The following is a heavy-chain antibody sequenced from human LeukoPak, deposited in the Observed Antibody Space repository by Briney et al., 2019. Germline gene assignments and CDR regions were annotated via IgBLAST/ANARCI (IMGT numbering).Heavy chain of an antibody. V-gene: IGHV1-69*13. D-gene: IGHD3-3*01. J-gene: IGHJ4*02. CDR1: GGTFSSYA. CDR2: IIPIFGTA. CDR3: ARNSPPRIRFLEWLTYFDY. Sequence: SVKVSCKASGGTFSSYAIGWVRQAPGQGLEWMGGIIPIFGTANYAQKFQGRVTITADESTSTAYMELSSLRSEDTAVYYCARNSPPRIRFLEWLTYFDYWGQGTLVTVSS.